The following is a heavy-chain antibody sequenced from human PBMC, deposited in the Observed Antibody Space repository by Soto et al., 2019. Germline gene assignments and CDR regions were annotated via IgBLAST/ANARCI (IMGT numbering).Heavy chain of an antibody. CDR1: GGPLTTYF. V-gene: IGHV4-59*12. J-gene: IGHJ4*02. D-gene: IGHD5-12*01. CDR3: AAGGGLPRYY. CDR2: IYHCGST. Sequence: SETLSLTCNVSGGPLTTYFWSWIRQPPGKGLEWIGYIYHCGSTNYNPSLKSRVTISVDRSKNQFSLKLSSVTAADTTVYYCAAGGGLPRYYWGQGTLVTVSS.